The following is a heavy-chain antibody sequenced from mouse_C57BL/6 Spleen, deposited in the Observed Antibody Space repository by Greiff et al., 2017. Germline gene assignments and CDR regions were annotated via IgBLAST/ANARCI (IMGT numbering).Heavy chain of an antibody. D-gene: IGHD2-2*01. CDR2: INPGSGGT. Sequence: VQRVESGAELVRPGTSVKVSCKASGYAFTNYLIEWVKQRPGQGLEWIGVINPGSGGTNYNEKFKGKATLTADKSSSTAYMQLSSLTSEDSAVYFCARGVTTRFDYWGQGTTLTVSS. CDR3: ARGVTTRFDY. CDR1: GYAFTNYL. J-gene: IGHJ2*01. V-gene: IGHV1-54*01.